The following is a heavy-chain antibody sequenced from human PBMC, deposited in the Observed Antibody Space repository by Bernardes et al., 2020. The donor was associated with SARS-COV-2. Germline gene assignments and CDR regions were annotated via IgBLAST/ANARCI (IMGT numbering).Heavy chain of an antibody. J-gene: IGHJ6*02. CDR3: ASLPAAMSPYYYYGMDV. D-gene: IGHD2-2*01. V-gene: IGHV3-9*03. CDR2: ISWNRGSI. Sequence: SLILSCAASCFTFYDYAMHWVRQAPGKGLEWGSGISWNRGSIGYADSVKGRFTISRENAKNSLYLQMNSLRAEHMDLYYCASLPAAMSPYYYYGMDVWGQGTTVTVSS. CDR1: CFTFYDYA.